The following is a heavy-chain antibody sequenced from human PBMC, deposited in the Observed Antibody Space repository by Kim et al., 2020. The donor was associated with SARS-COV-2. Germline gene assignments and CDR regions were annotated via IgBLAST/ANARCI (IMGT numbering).Heavy chain of an antibody. Sequence: SETLSLTCTVSGVSISNRSYYWGWIRQPPGKELEWIGSIYYSGSTYYNPSLRSRVTISVDTSKNQFSLKLSSVTAADTAVYYCASPKVGETAMALYDCWGQGTLVTVSS. D-gene: IGHD5-18*01. J-gene: IGHJ4*02. CDR3: ASPKVGETAMALYDC. V-gene: IGHV4-39*01. CDR2: IYYSGST. CDR1: GVSISNRSYY.